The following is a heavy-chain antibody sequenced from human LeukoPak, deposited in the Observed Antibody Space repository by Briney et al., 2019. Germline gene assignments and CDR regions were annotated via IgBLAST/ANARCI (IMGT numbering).Heavy chain of an antibody. CDR3: ASVDRSYQIFDY. J-gene: IGHJ4*02. D-gene: IGHD2-2*01. V-gene: IGHV3-74*01. CDR1: GFTFSSYW. CDR2: INSDGSST. Sequence: GGSLRLSCAASGFTFSSYWMHWVRQAPGKGLVWVSRINSDGSSTSYADSVKGRFTISRDNAKNTLYLQMNSLRAEDTAVYYCASVDRSYQIFDYWGQGTLVTVSS.